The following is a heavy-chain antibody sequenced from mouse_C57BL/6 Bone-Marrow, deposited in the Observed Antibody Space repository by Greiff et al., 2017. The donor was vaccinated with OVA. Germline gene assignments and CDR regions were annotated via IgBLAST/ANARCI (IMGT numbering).Heavy chain of an antibody. V-gene: IGHV3-6*01. D-gene: IGHD4-1*01. CDR3: ARDRTGKDY. J-gene: IGHJ2*01. CDR2: ISYDGSN. Sequence: DVKLVESGPGLVKPSQSLSLTCSVTGYSITSGYYWNWIRQFPGNKLEWMGYISYDGSNNYNPSLKNRISITRDTSKNQFFLKLNSVTTEDTATYYCARDRTGKDYWGQGTTLTVSS. CDR1: GYSITSGYY.